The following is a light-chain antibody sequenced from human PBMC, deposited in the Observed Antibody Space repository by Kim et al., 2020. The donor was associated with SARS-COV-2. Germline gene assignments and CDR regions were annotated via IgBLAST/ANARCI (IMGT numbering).Light chain of an antibody. Sequence: SPGDSATLSGRASQSVGDDFLAWYQQKPGQAPRLLIFSASSRAAGVPDRFRGSGSGTDFTLTINSLEPDDFAMYYCQAYGNSPWTFGHGTKVDIK. J-gene: IGKJ1*01. CDR2: SAS. CDR3: QAYGNSPWT. CDR1: QSVGDDF. V-gene: IGKV3-20*01.